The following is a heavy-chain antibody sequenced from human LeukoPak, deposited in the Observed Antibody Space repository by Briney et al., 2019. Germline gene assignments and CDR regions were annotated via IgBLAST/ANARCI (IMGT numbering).Heavy chain of an antibody. CDR2: INTDGSRI. Sequence: GGSLRLSCAASGFTFNDYWMHWVRQAPGQGLVWVSRINTDGSRIYYADSVKGRFTISRDNAKNSLYLQMNSLRAEDTAVYYCARDQEWQQLNYYFDYWGQGTLVTVSS. CDR1: GFTFNDYW. CDR3: ARDQEWQQLNYYFDY. V-gene: IGHV3-74*01. D-gene: IGHD6-13*01. J-gene: IGHJ4*02.